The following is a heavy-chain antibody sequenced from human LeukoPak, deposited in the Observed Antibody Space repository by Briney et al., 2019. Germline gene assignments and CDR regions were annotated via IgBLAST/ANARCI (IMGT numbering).Heavy chain of an antibody. V-gene: IGHV1-2*02. CDR2: INPNTGDT. Sequence: GASVTVSCTASGYVFTDYYIHWVRQAPGQGLEWIGWINPNTGDTNYAPKFQGRVTMIKDTSTNSAYMELNKLTSDDTAVYYCGRGNKSFDPWGQGTLVTVSS. CDR1: GYVFTDYY. J-gene: IGHJ5*02. CDR3: GRGNKSFDP.